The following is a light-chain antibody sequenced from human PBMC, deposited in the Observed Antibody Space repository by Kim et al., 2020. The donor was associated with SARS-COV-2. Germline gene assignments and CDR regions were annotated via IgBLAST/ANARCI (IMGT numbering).Light chain of an antibody. V-gene: IGKV1-39*01. Sequence: ASVGDRVTITCRASQSISNYLNWYQQKPGKAPKLLIFEASGLQSGVPSRFSGSGSGTDFTLTISSLQPEDFATYYCQQSYSTPHTFGGGTKVDIK. CDR3: QQSYSTPHT. J-gene: IGKJ4*01. CDR2: EAS. CDR1: QSISNY.